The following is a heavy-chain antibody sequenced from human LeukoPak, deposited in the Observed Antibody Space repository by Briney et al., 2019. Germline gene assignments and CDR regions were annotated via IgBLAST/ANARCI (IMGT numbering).Heavy chain of an antibody. J-gene: IGHJ4*02. CDR2: IYYSGST. V-gene: IGHV4-39*07. CDR3: ASSTGRDFDY. Sequence: SETLSLTCTVSGCSISSSSYYWGWIRQPPGKGLEWIGSIYYSGSTYYNPSLKSRITISVDTSKNQFSLKLSSVTAADTAVYYCASSTGRDFDYWGQGTLVTVSS. D-gene: IGHD3-10*01. CDR1: GCSISSSSYY.